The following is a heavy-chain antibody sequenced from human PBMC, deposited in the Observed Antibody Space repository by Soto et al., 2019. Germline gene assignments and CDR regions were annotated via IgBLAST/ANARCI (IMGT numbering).Heavy chain of an antibody. Sequence: QVKLVQSGAEVKKPGSSVKVSCKASGGTFSSYTISWVRQAPGQGLEWMGRIIPILGIANYAQKFQGRVTITADKSTSTAYMELSSLRSEDTAVYYCAKEQGSDAFDIWGQGTMVTVSS. V-gene: IGHV1-69*08. D-gene: IGHD2-15*01. CDR1: GGTFSSYT. CDR2: IIPILGIA. CDR3: AKEQGSDAFDI. J-gene: IGHJ3*02.